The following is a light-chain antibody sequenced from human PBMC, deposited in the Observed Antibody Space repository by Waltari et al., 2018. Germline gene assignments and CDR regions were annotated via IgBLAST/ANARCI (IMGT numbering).Light chain of an antibody. CDR1: NSNIGAQA. CDR2: ENS. J-gene: IGLJ2*01. Sequence: QSVLSQPPSASGTPGETITISCSGSNSNIGAQAVYWFQQFPGTAPRLLIFENSERPSGVPGRFSGSKSGTSASLAISGLRSEDEADYYCAAWDASLTVIFGGGTKVTVL. V-gene: IGLV1-47*01. CDR3: AAWDASLTVI.